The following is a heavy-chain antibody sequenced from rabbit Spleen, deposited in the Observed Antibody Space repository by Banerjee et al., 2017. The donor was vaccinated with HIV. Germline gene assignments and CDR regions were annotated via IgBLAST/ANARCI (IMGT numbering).Heavy chain of an antibody. D-gene: IGHD1-1*01. Sequence: QEQLEESGGDLVKPEGSLTLTCTASGFSFSSSYWICWVRQAPGKGLEWIACIYAGSTGSTHYASWAKGRFTISKTSSTTVTLQMTSLTAADTATYFCARDTSSSFSSYGMDLWGPGTLVTVS. CDR2: IYAGSTGST. CDR1: GFSFSSSYW. J-gene: IGHJ6*01. V-gene: IGHV1S45*01. CDR3: ARDTSSSFSSYGMDL.